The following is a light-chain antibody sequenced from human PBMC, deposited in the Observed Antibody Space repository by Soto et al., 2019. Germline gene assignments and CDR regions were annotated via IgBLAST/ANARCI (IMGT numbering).Light chain of an antibody. V-gene: IGLV2-14*03. J-gene: IGLJ2*01. CDR3: NSYTSSSTPYVV. CDR2: DVS. CDR1: SSDVGGYNY. Sequence: QPASVSGSPGQSITISCTGGSSDVGGYNYVSWYQQHPGKAPKLMIYDVSNRPSGVSNRFSGSKSGNTASLTISGLQAEDEADYYCNSYTSSSTPYVVFGGGTKLTVL.